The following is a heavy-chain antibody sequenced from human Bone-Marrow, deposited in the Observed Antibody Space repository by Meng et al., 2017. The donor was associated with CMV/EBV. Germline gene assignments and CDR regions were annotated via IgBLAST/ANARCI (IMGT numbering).Heavy chain of an antibody. V-gene: IGHV1-8*02. D-gene: IGHD6-25*01. CDR3: AREGGFLLYGLDV. CDR1: GYSFTIND. CDR2: VNTKRGHT. J-gene: IGHJ6*02. Sequence: ASVQVSCKASGYSFTINDINWVRQAPGQGLEWMGWVNTKRGHTRYAQQFQGRLSITRDTSMTTAYMELTNLKSDDTAVYYCAREGGFLLYGLDVWGQGTTVTVSS.